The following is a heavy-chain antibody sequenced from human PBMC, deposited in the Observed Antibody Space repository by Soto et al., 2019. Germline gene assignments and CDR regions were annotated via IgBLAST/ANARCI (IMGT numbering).Heavy chain of an antibody. D-gene: IGHD1-26*01. Sequence: QVQLVQSGAEVKKPGSSVKVSCKASGGTFSSYTISWVRQAPGQGLEWMGRIIPILGIANYAQKFQGRVTITGDKSTSTAYMELSSLRSEDTAVYYCARDVAYSGSDWVAFDIWGRGTMVTVSS. CDR2: IIPILGIA. V-gene: IGHV1-69*08. J-gene: IGHJ3*02. CDR1: GGTFSSYT. CDR3: ARDVAYSGSDWVAFDI.